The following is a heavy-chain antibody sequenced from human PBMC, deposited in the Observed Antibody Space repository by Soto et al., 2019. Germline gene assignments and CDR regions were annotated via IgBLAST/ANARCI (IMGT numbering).Heavy chain of an antibody. CDR3: ARGVTHDYGDYRQ. CDR2: INHSGST. CDR1: GGSFSGYY. Sequence: SETLSLTCAVYGGSFSGYYWSWIRQPPGKGLEWIGEINHSGSTNYNPSLKSRVTISVDTSKNQFSLKLSSVTAADTAVYYCARGVTHDYGDYRQWGQGTLVTVSS. V-gene: IGHV4-34*01. D-gene: IGHD4-17*01. J-gene: IGHJ4*02.